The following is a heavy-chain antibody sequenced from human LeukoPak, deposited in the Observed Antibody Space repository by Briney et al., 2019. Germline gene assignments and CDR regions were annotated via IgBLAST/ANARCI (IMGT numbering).Heavy chain of an antibody. CDR1: GFTFSSYW. V-gene: IGHV3-7*03. Sequence: GGSLRLSCAASGFTFSSYWMSWVRQAPGKGLEWVANIQQDGSEKYYVDSVKGRFTISRDNSKKTLNLQMNSLRAEDTAVYYCATDVVWGRQSTPLDYFDSWGQGTLVTVSS. D-gene: IGHD3-16*01. CDR3: ATDVVWGRQSTPLDYFDS. CDR2: IQQDGSEK. J-gene: IGHJ4*02.